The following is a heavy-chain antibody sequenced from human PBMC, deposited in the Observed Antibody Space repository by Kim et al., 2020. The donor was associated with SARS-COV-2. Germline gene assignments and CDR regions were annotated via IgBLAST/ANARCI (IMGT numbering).Heavy chain of an antibody. J-gene: IGHJ3*01. CDR2: IWYDEKSE. Sequence: GGSLRLSCAASGFIFSTYGMHWVRQAPGTGLEWVAVIWYDEKSEYYADSVKGRFTISRDNSKGTVYLQMNSLRAEDTAVYYCARALYYSTADAFDVWGQGTMVTVSS. CDR3: ARALYYSTADAFDV. V-gene: IGHV3-33*01. CDR1: GFIFSTYG. D-gene: IGHD3-10*01.